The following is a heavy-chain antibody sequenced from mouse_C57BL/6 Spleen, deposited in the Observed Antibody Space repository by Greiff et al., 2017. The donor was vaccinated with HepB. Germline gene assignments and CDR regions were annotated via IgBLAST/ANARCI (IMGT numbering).Heavy chain of an antibody. CDR2: INPSTGGT. CDR1: GYSFTGYY. J-gene: IGHJ2*01. V-gene: IGHV1-42*01. CDR3: ARGKGIGNDVDY. D-gene: IGHD2-2*01. Sequence: VQLKQSGPELVKPGASVKISCKASGYSFTGYYMNWVKQSPEKSLEWIGEINPSTGGTTYNQKFKAKATLPVDKSSSTAYMQLKSLTSEDSAVYYCARGKGIGNDVDYWGQGTTLTVSS.